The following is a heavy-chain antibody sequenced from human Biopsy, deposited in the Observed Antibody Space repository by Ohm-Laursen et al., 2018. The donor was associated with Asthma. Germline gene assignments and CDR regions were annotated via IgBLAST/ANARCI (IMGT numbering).Heavy chain of an antibody. D-gene: IGHD3-10*01. CDR1: GFTFDDYA. V-gene: IGHV3-9*01. J-gene: IGHJ5*02. CDR3: AKGDTYFYGSGAHNWFDP. Sequence: RSLRLSCTASGFTFDDYAMHWVRQPPGKGLEWVSGISWNSETIGYADSVKGRFTISRDNAKNSLYLQVNSLRLEDTAFYFCAKGDTYFYGSGAHNWFDPWGQGTLVTVSS. CDR2: ISWNSETI.